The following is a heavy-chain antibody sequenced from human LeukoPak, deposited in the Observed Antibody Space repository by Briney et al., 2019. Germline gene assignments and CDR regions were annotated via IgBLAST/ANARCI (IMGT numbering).Heavy chain of an antibody. J-gene: IGHJ4*02. CDR1: GFTFSSYA. CDR2: ISGSGGST. Sequence: GGSLRLSCAASGFTFSSYAMSWVRQAPGKGLEWVSAISGSGGSTYYADSVKGRFTISRDNSKNTLYLQMNSLRGEDTAVYYCARNGYTSGWYRNWGQGTLVTVSS. CDR3: ARNGYTSGWYRN. D-gene: IGHD6-19*01. V-gene: IGHV3-23*01.